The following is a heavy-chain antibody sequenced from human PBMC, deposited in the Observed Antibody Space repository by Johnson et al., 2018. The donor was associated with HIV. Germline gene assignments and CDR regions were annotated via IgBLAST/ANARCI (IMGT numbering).Heavy chain of an antibody. CDR2: ISSNGGST. Sequence: VQLVESGGGLVQPGGSLRLSCAASGFTFSSYAMHWVRQAPGKGLEYVSAISSNGGSTYYANSVNGRFTISRDESKNTLYLQMNSLRAEDTAVYYCARAGSSSDDAFDIWGQGTMVTVSS. CDR3: ARAGSSSDDAFDI. J-gene: IGHJ3*02. D-gene: IGHD6-6*01. V-gene: IGHV3-64*01. CDR1: GFTFSSYA.